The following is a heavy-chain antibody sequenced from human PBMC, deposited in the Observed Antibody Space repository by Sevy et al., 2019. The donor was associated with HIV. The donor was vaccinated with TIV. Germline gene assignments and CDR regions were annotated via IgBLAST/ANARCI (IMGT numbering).Heavy chain of an antibody. J-gene: IGHJ4*02. Sequence: ASVKVSCKASGYTFTSYYIHWVRQAPGQGLEWMGIINPSGGSASYPQNFQDRVTMIRDTSTSTVYMELSSLRSDDTAVYYCARGTGYTPDFDYWGQGTLVTVSS. CDR2: INPSGGSA. V-gene: IGHV1-46*03. CDR1: GYTFTSYY. CDR3: ARGTGYTPDFDY. D-gene: IGHD5-12*01.